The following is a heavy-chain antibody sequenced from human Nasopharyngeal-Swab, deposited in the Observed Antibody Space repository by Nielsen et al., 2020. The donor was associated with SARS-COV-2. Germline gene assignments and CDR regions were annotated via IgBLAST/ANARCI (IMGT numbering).Heavy chain of an antibody. V-gene: IGHV3-21*01. CDR3: ASSGYSSGCNL. CDR1: GFIFSTYR. CDR2: ISSTNNYI. Sequence: GESLKISCATSGFIFSTYRMNWVRQAPGKGLEWVSSISSTNNYIYYAGSVKGRFTISRDNAKSSLYLQMNSLRAEDTVVYYCASSGYSSGCNLWGRGTLVTVSS. J-gene: IGHJ2*01. D-gene: IGHD6-19*01.